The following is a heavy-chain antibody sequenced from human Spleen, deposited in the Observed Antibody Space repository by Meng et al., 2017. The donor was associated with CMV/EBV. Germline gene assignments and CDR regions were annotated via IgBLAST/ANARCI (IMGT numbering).Heavy chain of an antibody. V-gene: IGHV3-21*01. CDR1: GFPFRSYS. J-gene: IGHJ4*02. CDR3: ASQRSDY. CDR2: ISDSGSYV. Sequence: SLRLSGAVSGFPFRSYSMNWVRQAPGKGLEWVSSISDSGSYVYYADSMKGRFTISRDNAKNSLYLQMNSLRAEDTAVYYCASQRSDYWGQGTLVTVSS.